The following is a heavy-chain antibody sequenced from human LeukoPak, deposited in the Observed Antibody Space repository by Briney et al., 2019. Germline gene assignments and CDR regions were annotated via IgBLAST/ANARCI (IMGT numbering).Heavy chain of an antibody. D-gene: IGHD3-16*01. V-gene: IGHV1-69*05. CDR3: ARDLLITYWFDP. CDR1: GGTFSSYA. CDR2: IIPIFGTA. J-gene: IGHJ5*02. Sequence: ASVKVSCKASGGTFSSYAISWVRQAPGQGHEWMGRIIPIFGTANYAQKFQGRVTITTDESTSTAYMELSSLRSEDTAVYYCARDLLITYWFDPWGQGTLVTVSS.